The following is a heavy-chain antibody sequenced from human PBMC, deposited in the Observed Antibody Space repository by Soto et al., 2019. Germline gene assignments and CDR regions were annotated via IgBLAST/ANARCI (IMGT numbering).Heavy chain of an antibody. D-gene: IGHD6-19*01. Sequence: QVQLVQSGAEVKKPGSSVKVSCKASGGTFSSYAISWVRQAPGQGLEWMGGIIPIFGTANYAQKFQGRVTITADNSTRTAYMERSSLRSEDTAVYYWARVPIAVGDSSYYYYGMALWGKGTTVTVSS. V-gene: IGHV1-69*06. J-gene: IGHJ6*04. CDR2: IIPIFGTA. CDR1: GGTFSSYA. CDR3: ARVPIAVGDSSYYYYGMAL.